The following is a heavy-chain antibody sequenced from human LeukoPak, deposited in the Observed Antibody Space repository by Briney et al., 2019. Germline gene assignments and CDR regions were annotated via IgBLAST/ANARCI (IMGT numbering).Heavy chain of an antibody. CDR1: GFTFSNYG. CDR2: IWYDGSNK. Sequence: GRSLRLSCVVFGFTFSNYGMHWVRQAPGKGLEWVAVIWYDGSNKYYADSVKGRFTISRDNSKNTLYLQMNSLRAEDTAVYYCARDPYYDILTGYYFYYYYGMDVWGQGTTVTVSS. D-gene: IGHD3-9*01. J-gene: IGHJ6*02. V-gene: IGHV3-33*01. CDR3: ARDPYYDILTGYYFYYYYGMDV.